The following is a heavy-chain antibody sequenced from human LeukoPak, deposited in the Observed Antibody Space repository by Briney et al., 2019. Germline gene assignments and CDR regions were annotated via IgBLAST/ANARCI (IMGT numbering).Heavy chain of an antibody. CDR2: INTNTGNP. CDR3: ARELKVGAFDI. D-gene: IGHD1-26*01. CDR1: GGTFSSYA. J-gene: IGHJ3*02. Sequence: ASVKVSCKASGGTFSSYAISWVRQAPGQGLEWMGWINTNTGNPTYAQGFTGRFVFSLDISVSTAYLQISSLKAEDTALYYCARELKVGAFDIWGQGTMVTVSS. V-gene: IGHV7-4-1*02.